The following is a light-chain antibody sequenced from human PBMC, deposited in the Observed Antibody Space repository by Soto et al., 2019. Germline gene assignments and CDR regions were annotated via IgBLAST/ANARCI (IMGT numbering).Light chain of an antibody. CDR3: SSHAGINNVV. Sequence: QSALTQPASVSASPGQSITISCTGTSSDVGGSNYVSWYQQHPGKAPKLMIYEVTKRPSGVPDRFSGSKSGNTASLTVSGLQAEDEADYYCSSHAGINNVVFGGGTKVTVL. CDR1: SSDVGGSNY. CDR2: EVT. J-gene: IGLJ3*02. V-gene: IGLV2-8*01.